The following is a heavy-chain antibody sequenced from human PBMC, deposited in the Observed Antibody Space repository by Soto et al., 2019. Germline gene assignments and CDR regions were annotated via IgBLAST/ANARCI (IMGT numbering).Heavy chain of an antibody. Sequence: EVQLVESGGGLVKPGGSLRLSCVFSGFTFSSYSMNWFRQAPGKGLEWVSSISSGSNYTYYADSVKGRFTISRDNAKNSVYLQMNSLRAEDTALYYCARDFKESQYYYYCMDVWGKGTTVTVSS. CDR3: ARDFKESQYYYYCMDV. CDR2: ISSGSNYT. CDR1: GFTFSSYS. J-gene: IGHJ6*03. D-gene: IGHD3-10*01. V-gene: IGHV3-21*06.